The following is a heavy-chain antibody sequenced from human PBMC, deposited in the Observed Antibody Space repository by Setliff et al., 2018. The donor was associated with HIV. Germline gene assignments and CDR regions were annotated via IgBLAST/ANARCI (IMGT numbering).Heavy chain of an antibody. Sequence: NTNSFYWAWIRQSPGKGLEWVSAISGSGGSTYYADSVKGRFTISRDNSKNTLYLQMNSLRAEDTAVYYCAKVGGMITFGGVIVNSYFDYWGQGTLVTVSS. D-gene: IGHD3-16*02. CDR2: ISGSGGST. CDR3: AKVGGMITFGGVIVNSYFDY. V-gene: IGHV3-23*01. J-gene: IGHJ4*02. CDR1: NTNSFY.